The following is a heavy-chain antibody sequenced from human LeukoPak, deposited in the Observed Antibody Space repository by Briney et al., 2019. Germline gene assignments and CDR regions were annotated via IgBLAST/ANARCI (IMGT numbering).Heavy chain of an antibody. CDR3: AKSGDIVVVPAARNWFDP. J-gene: IGHJ5*02. D-gene: IGHD2-2*01. CDR2: ISGSGGST. Sequence: GGSLRLSCAASGFTFSSYAMSWVRQAPGKGLEWVSAISGSGGSTYYADSVKGRFTISRDNSKNTLYLQMNSLRAEDTAVYYCAKSGDIVVVPAARNWFDPWGQGTLVTVSS. CDR1: GFTFSSYA. V-gene: IGHV3-23*01.